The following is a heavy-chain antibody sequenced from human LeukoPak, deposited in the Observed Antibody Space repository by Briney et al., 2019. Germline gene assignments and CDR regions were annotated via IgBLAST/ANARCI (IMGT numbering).Heavy chain of an antibody. Sequence: SGGSLRLSCAASGFIFSAYWMNWVRQAPGKGLEWVANIRQDSGDARYVDSVRGRFTISRDNSQNSLYLQMNSLRVEDTAVYYCARGLAVSPMAPISDNWGQGTLVTASS. CDR1: GFIFSAYW. J-gene: IGHJ4*02. V-gene: IGHV3-7*01. CDR3: ARGLAVSPMAPISDN. D-gene: IGHD3-10*01. CDR2: IRQDSGDA.